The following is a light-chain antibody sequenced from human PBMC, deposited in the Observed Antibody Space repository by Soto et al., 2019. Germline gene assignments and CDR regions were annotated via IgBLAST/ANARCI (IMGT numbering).Light chain of an antibody. CDR3: QQCNNWPTT. CDR1: QSVSSY. Sequence: EIVLTQSPATLSLSPGERATLSCRASQSVSSYLAWYQQKPGQAPRLLIYDASNWATGIPARFSGSGSGTDFTLTISSLEPEDFAVYYCQQCNNWPTTFGQGTRLEIK. J-gene: IGKJ5*01. CDR2: DAS. V-gene: IGKV3-11*01.